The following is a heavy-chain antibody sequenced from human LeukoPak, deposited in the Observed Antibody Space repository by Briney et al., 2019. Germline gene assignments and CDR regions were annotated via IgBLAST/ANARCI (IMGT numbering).Heavy chain of an antibody. V-gene: IGHV3-21*01. CDR1: GFTFSSYG. CDR2: ISSASSYI. D-gene: IGHD3-10*01. J-gene: IGHJ3*02. Sequence: GGSLRLSCAASGFTFSSYGMNWVRQAPGKGLEWVSSISSASSYIKYADSLEGRFTISRDNARNSLYLQMNSLRAEDTAVYYCARDYYGSGSYSSFDALDIWGQGTMVIVSS. CDR3: ARDYYGSGSYSSFDALDI.